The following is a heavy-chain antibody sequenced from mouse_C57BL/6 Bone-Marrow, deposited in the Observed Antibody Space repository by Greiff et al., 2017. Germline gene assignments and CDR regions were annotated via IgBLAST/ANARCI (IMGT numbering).Heavy chain of an antibody. Sequence: EVNVVESGGDLVKPEGSLKLSCAASGFTFSSYGMSWVRQTPDKRLEWVATISSGGSYTYYPASVKGRFTISRDNAKNTLYRQMSRRKSEDTAMYYCARPTGFAYWGQGTLVTVSA. J-gene: IGHJ3*01. CDR2: ISSGGSYT. CDR3: ARPTGFAY. V-gene: IGHV5-6*01. CDR1: GFTFSSYG.